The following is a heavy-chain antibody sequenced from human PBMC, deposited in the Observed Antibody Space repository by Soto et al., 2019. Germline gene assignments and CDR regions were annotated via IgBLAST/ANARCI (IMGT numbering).Heavy chain of an antibody. CDR2: TYYRSKWYN. V-gene: IGHV6-1*01. D-gene: IGHD6-19*01. CDR1: GDSVSSDSAA. Sequence: SQTLSLTCAISGDSVSSDSAAWNWIRQSPSRGLEWLGRTYYRSKWYNDYAVSVKSRITINPDTSKNQFSLQLNSVTPEDTAVYYCARARIAVAEVYNWFDPWGQGTLVTVSS. CDR3: ARARIAVAEVYNWFDP. J-gene: IGHJ5*02.